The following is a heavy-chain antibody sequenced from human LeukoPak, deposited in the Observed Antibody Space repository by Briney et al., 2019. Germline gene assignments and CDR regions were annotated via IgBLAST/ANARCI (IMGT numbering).Heavy chain of an antibody. CDR1: GFTFSTYS. CDR3: AKDTQGSGSLYGNLDY. J-gene: IGHJ4*02. CDR2: ISDRGTYI. Sequence: GGSLRLSCTASGFTFSTYSMNWVRQAPGKGLEWVASISDRGTYIYYADSVKGRFTISRDNAKNSLYLQMNSLRAEDTALYYCAKDTQGSGSLYGNLDYWGQGTLVTVSS. D-gene: IGHD3-10*01. V-gene: IGHV3-21*04.